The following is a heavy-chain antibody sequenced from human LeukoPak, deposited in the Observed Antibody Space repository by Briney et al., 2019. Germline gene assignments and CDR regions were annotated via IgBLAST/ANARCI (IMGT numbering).Heavy chain of an antibody. D-gene: IGHD6-19*01. J-gene: IGHJ4*02. CDR1: GFTFSSYG. Sequence: GGSLRLSCAASGFTFSSYGMHWVRQAPGKGLEWVSGISRSGDSTFYTDSVKGRFTISRDNSKNTLYLQMNSLRAEDTAVYYCAKVYSSVWTHIGHFDYWGQGTLVTVSS. CDR2: ISRSGDST. V-gene: IGHV3-23*01. CDR3: AKVYSSVWTHIGHFDY.